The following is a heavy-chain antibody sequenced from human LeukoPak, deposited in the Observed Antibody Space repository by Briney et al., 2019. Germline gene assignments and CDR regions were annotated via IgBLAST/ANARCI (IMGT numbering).Heavy chain of an antibody. Sequence: PGGSLRLSCAASGFTFSSYSMNWVRQAPGKGLEWVSYISSSSTIYYADSVKGRFTISRDNAKNSLYLQMNSLRAEDTAVYYCARPDGNGVESFDYWGQGTLVTVSS. CDR2: ISSSSTI. CDR3: ARPDGNGVESFDY. CDR1: GFTFSSYS. J-gene: IGHJ4*02. D-gene: IGHD2-8*01. V-gene: IGHV3-48*01.